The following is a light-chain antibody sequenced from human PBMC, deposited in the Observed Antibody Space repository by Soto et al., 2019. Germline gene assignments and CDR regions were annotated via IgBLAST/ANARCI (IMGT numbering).Light chain of an antibody. CDR1: QSVSSY. CDR3: QQRSNWPG. V-gene: IGKV3-11*01. J-gene: IGKJ5*01. CDR2: DAS. Sequence: EIVLTQSPATLSLSPGERATLSCRASQSVSSYLAWYQQKPGQAPRLLIYDASNRATGIPARFSGSGSGTDFTLTISSLEPEDFAVYYCQQRSNWPGFGQGTGLEIK.